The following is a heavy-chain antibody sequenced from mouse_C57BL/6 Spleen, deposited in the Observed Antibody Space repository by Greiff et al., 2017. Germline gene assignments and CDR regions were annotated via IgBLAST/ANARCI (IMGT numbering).Heavy chain of an antibody. J-gene: IGHJ3*01. V-gene: IGHV1-55*01. Sequence: QVQLQQPGAELVKPGASVKMSCKASGYTFTSYWITWVKQRPGQGLEWIGDIYPGSGSTNYNEQFKSKATLTVDTSSSTAYMQLSSLTSEDSAVYYCARDRSGLAWFAYWGQGTLVTVSA. D-gene: IGHD3-2*02. CDR1: GYTFTSYW. CDR3: ARDRSGLAWFAY. CDR2: IYPGSGST.